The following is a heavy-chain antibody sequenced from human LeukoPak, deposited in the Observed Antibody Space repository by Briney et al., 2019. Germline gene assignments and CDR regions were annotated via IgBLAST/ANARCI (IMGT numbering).Heavy chain of an antibody. CDR2: ISHSGST. CDR1: GGSISSGGYS. D-gene: IGHD3-3*01. Sequence: SQTLSLTCAVSGGSISSGGYSWSWIRQPPGKGLEWIGYISHSGSTYYNPSLKSRVTISVDRSKNQFSLQLSSVTAAADTAVYYCARDKLHLEWLLQERNGPYAFDIWGQGTMVTVSS. CDR3: ARDKLHLEWLLQERNGPYAFDI. J-gene: IGHJ3*02. V-gene: IGHV4-30-2*01.